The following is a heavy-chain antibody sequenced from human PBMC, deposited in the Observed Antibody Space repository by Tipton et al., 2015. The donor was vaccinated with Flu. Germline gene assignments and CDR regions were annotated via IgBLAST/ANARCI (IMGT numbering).Heavy chain of an antibody. D-gene: IGHD5-12*01. Sequence: TLSLTCSVSIGSFSINTFYWSWIRQPAGKGLEWIGRISTSGSTNYNASLESRVTMSRDTSKNHFSLRLSSATAADTALYYCTRDLRGYSGYTGGDAFDMWGQGIMVIVSS. CDR1: IGSFSINTFY. CDR3: TRDLRGYSGYTGGDAFDM. CDR2: ISTSGST. J-gene: IGHJ3*02. V-gene: IGHV4-61*02.